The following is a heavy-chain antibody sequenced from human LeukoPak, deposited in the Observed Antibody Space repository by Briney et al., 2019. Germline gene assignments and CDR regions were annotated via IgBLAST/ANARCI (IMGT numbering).Heavy chain of an antibody. V-gene: IGHV3-15*01. CDR1: GFTFSSYA. J-gene: IGHJ3*02. CDR2: IKSKTDGGTT. Sequence: PGGSLRLSCAASGFTFSSYAMSWVRQAPGKGLEWVGRIKSKTDGGTTDYAAPVKGRFTISRDDSKNTLYLQMNSLKAEDTAVYYCTTDLLTWELSRDAFDIWGQGTMVTVSS. D-gene: IGHD1-26*01. CDR3: TTDLLTWELSRDAFDI.